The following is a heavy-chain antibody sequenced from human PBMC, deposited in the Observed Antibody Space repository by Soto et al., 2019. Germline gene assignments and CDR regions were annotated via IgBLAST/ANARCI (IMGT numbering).Heavy chain of an antibody. J-gene: IGHJ6*02. CDR3: AREYDYGDYGYYGMDV. Sequence: ASVKVSCKASGYTFTSYDINWVRQATGQGLEWMGWMNPNSGNTGYAQKFQGRVTMTRNTSISTAYMELSSLRSEDTAVYYCAREYDYGDYGYYGMDVWGRGTTVTVSS. CDR1: GYTFTSYD. CDR2: MNPNSGNT. V-gene: IGHV1-8*01. D-gene: IGHD4-17*01.